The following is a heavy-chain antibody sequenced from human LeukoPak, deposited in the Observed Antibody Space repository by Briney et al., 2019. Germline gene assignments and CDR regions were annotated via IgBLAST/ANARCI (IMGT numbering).Heavy chain of an antibody. CDR1: GGSVSNNNYY. D-gene: IGHD1-26*01. Sequence: PSETLSLTCTVSGGSVSNNNYYWGWVRQPPGKGLEWIGRIYTSGSTNYNPSLKSRVTISVDTSKNQFSLKLSSVTAADTAVYYCARDEIVGANWFDPWGQGTLVTVSS. V-gene: IGHV4-61*02. CDR3: ARDEIVGANWFDP. J-gene: IGHJ5*02. CDR2: IYTSGST.